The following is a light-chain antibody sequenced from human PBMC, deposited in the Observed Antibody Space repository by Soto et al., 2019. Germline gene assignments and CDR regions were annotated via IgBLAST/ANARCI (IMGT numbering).Light chain of an antibody. Sequence: QSALTQPASVPESPGQSITISCTGTSSDVGSYSFVSWYQQHPSKAPTLLIYGATERRSGVSNRFSGSKSGNTASLTISGLRAEDEADYYSQSYENSLSVYVFGTGTKVTVL. CDR1: SSDVGSYSF. J-gene: IGLJ1*01. V-gene: IGLV2-14*02. CDR3: QSYENSLSVYV. CDR2: GAT.